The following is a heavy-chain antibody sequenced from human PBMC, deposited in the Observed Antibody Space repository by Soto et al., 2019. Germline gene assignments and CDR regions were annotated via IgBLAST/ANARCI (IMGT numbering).Heavy chain of an antibody. V-gene: IGHV3-23*01. CDR1: GFTFSSYA. CDR2: ISGSGGST. J-gene: IGHJ5*02. D-gene: IGHD2-2*02. Sequence: GGSLRLSCAASGFTFSSYAMSWVRQAPGKGLEWVSAISGSGGSTYYADSVKGRFTISRDNSKNTLYLQMNSLRAEDTAVYYCAKDPLDIVVVPAAIPWFDPWGQGTLVTVSS. CDR3: AKDPLDIVVVPAAIPWFDP.